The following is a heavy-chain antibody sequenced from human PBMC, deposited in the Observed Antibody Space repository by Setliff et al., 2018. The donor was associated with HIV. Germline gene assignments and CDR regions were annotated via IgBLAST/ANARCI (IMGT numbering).Heavy chain of an antibody. CDR2: IRYDGSYR. CDR3: AKMHTAMDPDTFDI. CDR1: GFTFISYG. J-gene: IGHJ3*02. D-gene: IGHD5-18*01. V-gene: IGHV3-30*02. Sequence: GESLKISCAVSGFTFISYGVYWVRQAPGKGLEWVAFIRYDGSYRYYVDSVKGLFTISRDNSKNTMFLQMNSLRVEDTAIYYCAKMHTAMDPDTFDIWGQGTMVTV.